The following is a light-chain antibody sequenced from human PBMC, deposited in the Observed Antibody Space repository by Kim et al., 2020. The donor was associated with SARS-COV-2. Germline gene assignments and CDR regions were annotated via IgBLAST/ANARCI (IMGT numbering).Light chain of an antibody. CDR2: DNT. J-gene: IGLJ2*01. Sequence: VTISCTGSGSNIVADYDVHWYQQFPGRAPPLLIFDNTNRPSGVPDRFSGSKSGISASLAITGLQADDEADYFCQSFDTRLSGSRIFGGGTQLTVL. CDR3: QSFDTRLSGSRI. CDR1: GSNIVADYD. V-gene: IGLV1-40*01.